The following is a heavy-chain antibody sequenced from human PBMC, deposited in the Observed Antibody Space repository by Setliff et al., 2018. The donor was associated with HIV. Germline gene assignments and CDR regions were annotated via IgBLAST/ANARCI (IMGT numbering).Heavy chain of an antibody. D-gene: IGHD6-13*01. CDR1: GYTFNGYY. V-gene: IGHV1-2*06. CDR3: AREITAAGGLNYYYYMDV. Sequence: ASVKVSCKASGYTFNGYYMNWVRQAPGQGLEWMGQINPDSGGTNYAQKFQGRVTMTRDTSISTAYMELNRLRSDDTAVYYCAREITAAGGLNYYYYMDVWGKGTTVTVS. CDR2: INPDSGGT. J-gene: IGHJ6*03.